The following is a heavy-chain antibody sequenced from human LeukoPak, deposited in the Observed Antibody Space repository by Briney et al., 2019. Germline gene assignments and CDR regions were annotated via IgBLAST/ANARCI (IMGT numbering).Heavy chain of an antibody. CDR3: ARDQAPWELPYWCFDL. V-gene: IGHV4-59*01. CDR2: IYYSGST. Sequence: SETLSLTCTVSGGSISSYYWSWIRQPPGKGLEWIGYIYYSGSTNYNPSLKSRVTISVDTSKNQFSLKLSSVTAADTAVYYCARDQAPWELPYWCFDLWGRGTLVTVSS. CDR1: GGSISSYY. D-gene: IGHD1-26*01. J-gene: IGHJ2*01.